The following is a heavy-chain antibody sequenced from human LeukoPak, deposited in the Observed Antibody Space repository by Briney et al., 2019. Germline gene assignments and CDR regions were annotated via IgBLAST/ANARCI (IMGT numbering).Heavy chain of an antibody. CDR1: GGSISSSSYY. V-gene: IGHV4-39*01. J-gene: IGHJ3*02. Sequence: PSETLSLTCTVSGGSISSSSYYWGWIRQPPGKGLEWIGSIYYSGSTYYNPSLKSRVTISVDTSKNQFSLKLSSVTAADTAVYYCARREFSQRLDYDSSGYPRSGAFDIWGQGTMVTVSS. D-gene: IGHD3-22*01. CDR2: IYYSGST. CDR3: ARREFSQRLDYDSSGYPRSGAFDI.